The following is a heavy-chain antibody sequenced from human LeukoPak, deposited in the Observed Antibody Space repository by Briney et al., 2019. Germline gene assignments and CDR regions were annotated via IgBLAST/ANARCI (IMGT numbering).Heavy chain of an antibody. CDR3: ARDGGYSYCKPLSDQTFDY. CDR1: GGTFISYA. CDR2: IIPIFGTA. J-gene: IGHJ4*02. Sequence: GASVKVSCKDSGGTFISYAIRWVRQAPGQGGEWMGGIIPIFGTANSPQKFHGRVTITADESTSTAYMDLSSLSSEDTAVYYCARDGGYSYCKPLSDQTFDYWGQGTLVTVSS. D-gene: IGHD5-18*01. V-gene: IGHV1-69*13.